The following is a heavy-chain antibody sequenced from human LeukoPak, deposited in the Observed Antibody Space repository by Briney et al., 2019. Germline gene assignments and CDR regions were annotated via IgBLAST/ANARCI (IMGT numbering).Heavy chain of an antibody. V-gene: IGHV3-74*01. CDR3: ARDRIAAAGNWFDP. D-gene: IGHD6-13*01. Sequence: GGSLRLSCAASGFTFSSYWMHCVRHAPGKGLVWVSRINSDGSSTSYADSVKGRFTISRDNAKNTLYLQMNSLRAEDTAVYYCARDRIAAAGNWFDPWGQGTLVTVSS. CDR1: GFTFSSYW. CDR2: INSDGSST. J-gene: IGHJ5*02.